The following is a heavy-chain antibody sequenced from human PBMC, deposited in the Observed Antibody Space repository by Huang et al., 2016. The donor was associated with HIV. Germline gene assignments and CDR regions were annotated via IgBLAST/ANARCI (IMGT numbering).Heavy chain of an antibody. D-gene: IGHD3-22*01. V-gene: IGHV3-74*01. CDR1: GFSISSYW. CDR3: ARDPRIQSWLNFFDY. J-gene: IGHJ4*01. CDR2: INSDGSST. Sequence: EVQLVESGGGLVQPGGSLRLSCAASGFSISSYWMHWVRQAPGKGLVWVSRINSDGSSTSYADSVKGRFTISRDNAKNTLYLQMNSLRAEDTAVYYCARDPRIQSWLNFFDYWGQEPWSASPQ.